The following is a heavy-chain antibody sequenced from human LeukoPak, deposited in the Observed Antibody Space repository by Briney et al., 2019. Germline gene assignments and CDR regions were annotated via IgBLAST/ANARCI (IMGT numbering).Heavy chain of an antibody. Sequence: SETLSLTCTVSGGSISSYYWSWIRQPPGKGLERIGYIYYSGSTNYNPSLKSRVTISVDTSKNQFSLKLSSVTAADTAVYYCARETYYYDSSGYLFDYWGQGTLVTVSS. V-gene: IGHV4-59*01. CDR2: IYYSGST. D-gene: IGHD3-22*01. CDR3: ARETYYYDSSGYLFDY. CDR1: GGSISSYY. J-gene: IGHJ4*02.